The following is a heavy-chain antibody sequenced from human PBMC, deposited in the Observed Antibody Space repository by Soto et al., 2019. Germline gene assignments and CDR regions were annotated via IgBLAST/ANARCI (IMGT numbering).Heavy chain of an antibody. CDR3: ARKIPPSIDYGDRRGWFDP. Sequence: SVKVSCKASGGTFSSCAISWVRQAPGQGLEWMGGIIPIFGTANYAQKFQGRVTITADESTSTAYMELSSLRSEDTAVYYCARKIPPSIDYGDRRGWFDPWGQGTLVTVSS. CDR2: IIPIFGTA. CDR1: GGTFSSCA. V-gene: IGHV1-69*13. D-gene: IGHD4-17*01. J-gene: IGHJ5*02.